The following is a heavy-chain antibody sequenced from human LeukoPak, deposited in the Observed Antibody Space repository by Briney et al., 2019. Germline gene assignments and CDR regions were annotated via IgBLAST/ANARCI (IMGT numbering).Heavy chain of an antibody. Sequence: GGSLRLSCAASGFTFDNYAMHWVRQAPGKGLEWVSGIGWNSGSIDYADSVKGRFTISRDNSENTLYLQMNSLRAEDTALYYCSNGRTSSGTLQHDYWGQGTLVTVSS. CDR1: GFTFDNYA. CDR3: SNGRTSSGTLQHDY. V-gene: IGHV3-9*01. J-gene: IGHJ4*02. D-gene: IGHD6-19*01. CDR2: IGWNSGSI.